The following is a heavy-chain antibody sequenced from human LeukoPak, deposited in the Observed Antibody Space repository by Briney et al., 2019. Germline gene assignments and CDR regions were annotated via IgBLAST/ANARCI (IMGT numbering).Heavy chain of an antibody. CDR3: ARGVDSAIDW. J-gene: IGHJ4*02. V-gene: IGHV3-7*01. CDR1: GFTFSSYW. CDR2: INGDGRDK. Sequence: GGSLRLSCAASGFTFSSYWMNWLRQAPGKGLEWVANINGDGRDKYYVGSVRGRFTISRDNADNALYLQMNSLRGDDTALYYCARGVDSAIDWWSQGTLVTVSS. D-gene: IGHD3-9*01.